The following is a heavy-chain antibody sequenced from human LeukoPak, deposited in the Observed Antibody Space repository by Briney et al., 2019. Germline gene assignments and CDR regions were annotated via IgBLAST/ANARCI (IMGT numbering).Heavy chain of an antibody. CDR3: AKDCGPAAMLRKKELVGYWFDP. Sequence: GGSLRLSCAASGFTFSRFWIYWVRHAPGKGLVWVSRINGEGSETMYADSVKGRFTISRDNSKNTLYLQMNSLRAEDTAVYYCAKDCGPAAMLRKKELVGYWFDPWGQGTLVTVSS. CDR1: GFTFSRFW. J-gene: IGHJ5*02. CDR2: INGEGSET. V-gene: IGHV3-74*03. D-gene: IGHD2-2*01.